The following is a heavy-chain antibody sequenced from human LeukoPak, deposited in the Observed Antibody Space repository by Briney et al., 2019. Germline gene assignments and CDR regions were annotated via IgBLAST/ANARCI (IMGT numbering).Heavy chain of an antibody. Sequence: TGGSLRLSCAASGFTFSSYSMNWVRQAPGKGLEWVSSISSSSSYIYYADSVKGRFTISRDNAKNSLYLQMNSLRAEDTAVYYCARDSITMVRGVTRDDAFDIWGQGTMVTVSS. CDR1: GFTFSSYS. J-gene: IGHJ3*02. CDR2: ISSSSSYI. D-gene: IGHD3-10*01. V-gene: IGHV3-21*01. CDR3: ARDSITMVRGVTRDDAFDI.